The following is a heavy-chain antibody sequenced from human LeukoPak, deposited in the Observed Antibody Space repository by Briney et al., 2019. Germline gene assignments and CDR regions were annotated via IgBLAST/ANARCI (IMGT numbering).Heavy chain of an antibody. Sequence: GGSLRLSCAASGFTFSSYWMTWVRQAPGKGLEWVSAISGSGTATYYADSVKGRFTISRDNSKNTLYLQMNSLRAEDTAVYYCAKGLYHYYGSGSYTLDHWGQGTLVTVSS. V-gene: IGHV3-23*01. J-gene: IGHJ4*02. CDR2: ISGSGTAT. CDR3: AKGLYHYYGSGSYTLDH. D-gene: IGHD3-10*01. CDR1: GFTFSSYW.